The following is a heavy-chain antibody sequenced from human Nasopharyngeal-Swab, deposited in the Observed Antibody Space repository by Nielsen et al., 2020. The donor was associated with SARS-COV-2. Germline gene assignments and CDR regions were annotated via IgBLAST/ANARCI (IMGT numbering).Heavy chain of an antibody. V-gene: IGHV3-7*03. J-gene: IGHJ6*03. CDR2: IKQDGGEK. D-gene: IGHD3-3*01. CDR3: ARNDFWSGYYKGPMDV. Sequence: VRQAPGKGLEWVANIKQDGGEKYYVDSVKGRFTISRDNAKNSLYLQMNSLRAEDTAVYYCARNDFWSGYYKGPMDVWGKGTTVTVSS.